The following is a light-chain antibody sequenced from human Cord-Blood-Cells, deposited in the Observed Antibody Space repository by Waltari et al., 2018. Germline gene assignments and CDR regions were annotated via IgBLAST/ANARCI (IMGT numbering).Light chain of an antibody. J-gene: IGLJ1*01. Sequence: SYELTQPLSVSVALGQTARITCGGNNLGSKNVHWYQQKPGQAPVLVIYRDSNRPSGIPERFSGSNSGNTATLTISRAQAGDEADYYCQVWDSSTHVFGTGTKVTVL. CDR1: NLGSKN. V-gene: IGLV3-9*01. CDR2: RDS. CDR3: QVWDSSTHV.